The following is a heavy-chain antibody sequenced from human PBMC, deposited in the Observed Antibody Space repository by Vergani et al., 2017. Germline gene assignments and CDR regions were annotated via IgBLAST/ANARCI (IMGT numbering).Heavy chain of an antibody. D-gene: IGHD2-21*01. CDR1: GDSMNTYY. J-gene: IGHJ4*02. CDR2: IYDSGKT. CDR3: ARGALWWLRQIDS. V-gene: IGHV4-59*01. Sequence: QVQMQESGPGLVKPSETLSLTCSVSGDSMNTYYWTWIRQPPGKGLEWIGYIYDSGKTKYNPSLKSRVTVSLDTSKNQFSLHLYSVTAADTAVYYCARGALWWLRQIDSWGQGTLVTVSS.